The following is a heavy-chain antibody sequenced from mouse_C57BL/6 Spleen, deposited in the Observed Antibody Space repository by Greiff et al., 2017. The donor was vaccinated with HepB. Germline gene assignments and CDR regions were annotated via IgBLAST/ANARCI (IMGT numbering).Heavy chain of an antibody. V-gene: IGHV5-17*01. Sequence: EVKLMESGGGLVKPGGSLKLSCAASGFTFSDYGMHWVRQAPEKGLEWVAYISSGSSTIYYADTVKGRFTISRDNAKNTLFLQMTSLRSEDTAMYYCARDYGSSLYYWGQVTTLTVSS. D-gene: IGHD1-1*01. J-gene: IGHJ2*01. CDR3: ARDYGSSLYY. CDR1: GFTFSDYG. CDR2: ISSGSSTI.